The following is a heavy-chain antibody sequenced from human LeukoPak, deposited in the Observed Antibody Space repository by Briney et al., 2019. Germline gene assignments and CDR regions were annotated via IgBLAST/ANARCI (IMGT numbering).Heavy chain of an antibody. V-gene: IGHV3-30*02. CDR3: AKVRFSDSGRDGLDS. CDR1: GLMFSTSG. Sequence: PGGSLRLSCAASGLMFSTSGMHWVRQAPGKGLEWVAFIQYDGSEIYYADSLKGRFTISRDNSKNTLYLQMNSLRAEDTAVFYCAKVRFSDSGRDGLDSWGQGTLVTVSS. CDR2: IQYDGSEI. D-gene: IGHD5-12*01. J-gene: IGHJ5*01.